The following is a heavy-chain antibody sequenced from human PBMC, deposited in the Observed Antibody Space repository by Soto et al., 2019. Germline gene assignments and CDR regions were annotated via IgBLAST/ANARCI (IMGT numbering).Heavy chain of an antibody. D-gene: IGHD3-22*01. CDR1: GYTFTSYA. V-gene: IGHV1-3*01. Sequence: ASVKVSCKASGYTFTSYAMHWVRQAPGQRLEWMGWINAGNGNTKYSQKFQGRVTITRDTSASTAYMELSSLRSEDTAVYYCARDHLAQIGRLPETYYYYYGMDVWGQGTTVTVSS. CDR3: ARDHLAQIGRLPETYYYYYGMDV. CDR2: INAGNGNT. J-gene: IGHJ6*02.